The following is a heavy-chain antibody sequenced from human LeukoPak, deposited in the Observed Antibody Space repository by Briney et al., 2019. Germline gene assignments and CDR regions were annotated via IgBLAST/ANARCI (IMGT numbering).Heavy chain of an antibody. CDR2: ISSSSSYI. V-gene: IGHV3-21*05. D-gene: IGHD2-21*01. CDR1: GLTLSISW. J-gene: IGHJ4*02. CDR3: ARDRVGCGYCFDY. Sequence: GGSLTLSCAASGLTLSISWMQWVRQAPGKGREWVSYISSSSSYIFYADSVKGLFTISRHNAKNSLYIKKNTQRAEHHCVFLFARDRVGCGYCFDYWGQGTLVTASS.